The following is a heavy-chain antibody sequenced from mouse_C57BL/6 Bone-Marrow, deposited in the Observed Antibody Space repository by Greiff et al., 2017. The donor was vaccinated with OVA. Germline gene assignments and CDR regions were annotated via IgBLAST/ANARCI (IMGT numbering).Heavy chain of an antibody. Sequence: QVQLKESGPGLLQSSQTLSLTCSFSGFALSTSGMGVSWIRQPSGKGLDWLAHIYWDDDKRYNPSLKSRLTISKDTSRNQVFLKITSVDTADTATYYCARRNHYGTIYAMDYWGQGTSVTVSS. CDR2: IYWDDDK. D-gene: IGHD2-1*01. J-gene: IGHJ4*01. V-gene: IGHV8-12*01. CDR3: ARRNHYGTIYAMDY. CDR1: GFALSTSGMG.